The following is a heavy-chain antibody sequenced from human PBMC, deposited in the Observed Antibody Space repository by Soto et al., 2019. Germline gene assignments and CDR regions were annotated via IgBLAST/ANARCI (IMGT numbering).Heavy chain of an antibody. CDR1: GFTFSSYG. CDR3: AKDPQWRQYYYYYYMDV. CDR2: ISYDGSNK. J-gene: IGHJ6*03. V-gene: IGHV3-30*18. Sequence: GSLRLSCAASGFTFSSYGMHWVRQAPGKGLEWVAVISYDGSNKYYADSVKGRFTISRDNSKNTLYLQMNSLRAEDTAVYYCAKDPQWRQYYYYYYMDVWGKGTTVTVSS. D-gene: IGHD6-19*01.